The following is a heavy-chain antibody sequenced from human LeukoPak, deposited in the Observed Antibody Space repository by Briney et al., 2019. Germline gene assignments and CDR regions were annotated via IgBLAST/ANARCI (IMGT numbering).Heavy chain of an antibody. CDR2: IYYSGST. V-gene: IGHV4-59*01. CDR1: GGSISSYY. J-gene: IGHJ4*02. Sequence: SETLSLTCTVSGGSISSYYWSWIRQPPGKGLEWIGYIYYSGSTNYNPSLESRVTISVDTSKNQFSLKLSSVTAADTAVYYCARERSDSIFDYWGQGTLVTVSS. D-gene: IGHD2-21*02. CDR3: ARERSDSIFDY.